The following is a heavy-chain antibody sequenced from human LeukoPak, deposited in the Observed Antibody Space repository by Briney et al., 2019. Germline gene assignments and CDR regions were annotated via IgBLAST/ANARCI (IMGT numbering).Heavy chain of an antibody. Sequence: GGSLRLSCSVSGFTFSSYTMHWVRQAPGKGLEYVSSININGGRTYYADSVKGRFTISRDNSKNTLYLQMSSLRAEDTAVYYCGRAAAGTRSQTDYWGQGTLVTVSS. D-gene: IGHD6-13*01. CDR3: GRAAAGTRSQTDY. J-gene: IGHJ4*02. CDR1: GFTFSSYT. CDR2: ININGGRT. V-gene: IGHV3-64D*09.